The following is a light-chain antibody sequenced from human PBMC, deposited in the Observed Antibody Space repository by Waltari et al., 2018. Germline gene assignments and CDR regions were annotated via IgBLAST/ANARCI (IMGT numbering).Light chain of an antibody. Sequence: QSALTQPASVPGYPCQPITISCTGPSSDVGGYNFVLWYQQHPGKAPKLMIYDVNKRPSRISNRVSGSKTGNTASLTVSGLQAEDESDYYCSSYTDSSTWVFGGWTKLTVL. CDR2: DVN. J-gene: IGLJ3*02. V-gene: IGLV2-14*01. CDR1: SSDVGGYNF. CDR3: SSYTDSSTWV.